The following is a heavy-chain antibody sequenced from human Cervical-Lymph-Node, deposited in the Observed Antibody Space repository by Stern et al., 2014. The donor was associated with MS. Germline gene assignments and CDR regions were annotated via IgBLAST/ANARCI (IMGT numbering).Heavy chain of an antibody. Sequence: QVQLVDSGPGLLKPSETLSLNCTVSGDSITSLSWSWIRQPPGKGLEWIGYIYSSGRTNYNPSLKRRVTMSVDTSKNQFSLRLSSVTAADTAVYYCARDAGDGKFGELSRFDYWGQGTLVTVSS. CDR3: ARDAGDGKFGELSRFDY. J-gene: IGHJ4*02. D-gene: IGHD3-10*01. CDR1: GDSITSLS. V-gene: IGHV4-59*01. CDR2: IYSSGRT.